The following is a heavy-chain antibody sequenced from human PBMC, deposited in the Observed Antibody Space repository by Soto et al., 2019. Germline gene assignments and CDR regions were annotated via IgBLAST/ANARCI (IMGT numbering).Heavy chain of an antibody. J-gene: IGHJ4*02. CDR3: ARDGLRPFDY. V-gene: IGHV1-2*06. CDR1: GYTFTGYY. CDR2: INPDTGET. Sequence: QVQLVQSGAEVKNPGASVKVSCKTSGYTFTGYYIHWVRQAPGQGLEWVGRINPDTGETNYAQTFQGRVTMTRDTSITTTYIDLSRLTSDDRAVYYCARDGLRPFDYWGQGTLVTVSS. D-gene: IGHD2-15*01.